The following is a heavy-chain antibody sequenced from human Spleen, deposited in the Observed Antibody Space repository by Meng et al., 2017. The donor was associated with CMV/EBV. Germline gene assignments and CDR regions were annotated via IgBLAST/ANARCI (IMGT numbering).Heavy chain of an antibody. CDR3: ARADIVVVPAAIKPKHYYGMDV. CDR2: ISSSGSTI. Sequence: GESLKISCAASGFTFSDYYMSWIRQAPGKGLEWVSYISSSGSTIYYADSVKGRFTISRDNAKNSLYLQMNSLRAEDTAVYYCARADIVVVPAAIKPKHYYGMDVWGQGTTVTVSS. J-gene: IGHJ6*02. V-gene: IGHV3-11*04. D-gene: IGHD2-2*02. CDR1: GFTFSDYY.